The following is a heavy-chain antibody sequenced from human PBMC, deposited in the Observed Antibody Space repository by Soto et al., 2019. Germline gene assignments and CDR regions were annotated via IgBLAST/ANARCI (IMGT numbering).Heavy chain of an antibody. CDR3: ARDQGLMVRGVIAEYYGMDV. CDR2: IYYSGST. V-gene: IGHV4-31*01. J-gene: IGHJ6*02. Sequence: QVQLQESGPGLVKPSQTLSLTCTVSGGSISSGGYYWSWIRQHPGKGLEWIGYIYYSGSTYYNPSPKWPVTISVHPSKHPFSLQLSSVTAADTAVYYCARDQGLMVRGVIAEYYGMDVWGQGTTVTVSS. D-gene: IGHD3-10*01. CDR1: GGSISSGGYY.